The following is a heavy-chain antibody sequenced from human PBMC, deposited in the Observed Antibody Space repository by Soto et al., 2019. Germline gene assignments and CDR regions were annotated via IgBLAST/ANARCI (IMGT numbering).Heavy chain of an antibody. CDR2: ISSSSSYI. CDR1: GFTFSSYS. CDR3: ARDPPYYYDSSGYYDC. V-gene: IGHV3-21*01. Sequence: GGSLRLSGAASGFTFSSYSINWVRQAPWKGLEWVSSISSSSSYIYYADSVKGRFTISRDNAKNSLYLQMNSLRAEDTAVYYCARDPPYYYDSSGYYDCLGRLTLVTFCS. J-gene: IGHJ4*02. D-gene: IGHD3-22*01.